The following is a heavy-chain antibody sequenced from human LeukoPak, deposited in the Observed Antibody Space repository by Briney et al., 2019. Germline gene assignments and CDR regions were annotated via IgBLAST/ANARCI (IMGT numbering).Heavy chain of an antibody. CDR3: ARGSAAAMGYYFDY. D-gene: IGHD6-13*01. J-gene: IGHJ4*02. Sequence: PGGSLSLSCAASGFTFSSYGMHWVRQAPGKGLEWVAVIWYDGSNKYYADSVKGRFTISRDNSKNTLYLQMNSLRAEDTAVYYCARGSAAAMGYYFDYWGQGTLVTVSS. V-gene: IGHV3-33*01. CDR1: GFTFSSYG. CDR2: IWYDGSNK.